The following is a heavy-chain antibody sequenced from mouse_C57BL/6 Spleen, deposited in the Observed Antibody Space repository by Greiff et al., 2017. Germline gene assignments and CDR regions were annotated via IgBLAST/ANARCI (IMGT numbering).Heavy chain of an antibody. Sequence: VQGVESGPELVKPGASVKISCKASGYAFSSSWMNWVKQRPGKGLEWIGRIYPGDGDTNYNGKFKGKATLTADKSSSTAYMQLSSLTSEDSAVYFCARGYAKDYGGQGASVTGSS. CDR1: GYAFSSSW. J-gene: IGHJ4*01. V-gene: IGHV1-82*01. CDR2: IYPGDGDT. CDR3: ARGYAKDY.